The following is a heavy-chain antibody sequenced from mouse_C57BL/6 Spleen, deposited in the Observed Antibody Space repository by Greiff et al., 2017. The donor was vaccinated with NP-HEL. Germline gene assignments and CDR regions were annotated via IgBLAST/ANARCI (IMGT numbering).Heavy chain of an antibody. CDR1: GYTFTDYE. D-gene: IGHD1-1*01. CDR3: TRLLTAY. V-gene: IGHV1-15*01. Sequence: QVHVKQSGAELVRPGASVTLSCKASGYTFTDYEMHWVKQTPVHGLEWIGAIDPETGGTAYNQKFKGKAILTADKSSSTAYMELRSLTSEDSAVYYCTRLLTAYWGQGTLVTVSA. J-gene: IGHJ3*01. CDR2: IDPETGGT.